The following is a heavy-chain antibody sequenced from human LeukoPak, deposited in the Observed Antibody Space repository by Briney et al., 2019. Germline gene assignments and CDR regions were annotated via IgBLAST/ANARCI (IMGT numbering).Heavy chain of an antibody. CDR2: ISSSGSTI. V-gene: IGHV3-48*03. J-gene: IGHJ4*02. D-gene: IGHD4-17*01. CDR3: AKDYTPYGDYVWDYFDC. CDR1: GFTFSSYE. Sequence: GGSLRLSCAASGFTFSSYEMNWVRQAPGKGLEWVSYISSSGSTIYYADSVKGRFTISRDNAKNSLYLQMNSLRAEDTAVYYCAKDYTPYGDYVWDYFDCWGQGTLVTVSS.